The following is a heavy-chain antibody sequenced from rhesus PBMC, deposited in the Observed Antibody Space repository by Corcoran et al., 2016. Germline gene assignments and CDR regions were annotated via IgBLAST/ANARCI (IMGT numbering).Heavy chain of an antibody. V-gene: IGHV1S2*01. CDR3: AREGVYTVTMFDY. D-gene: IGHD4-23*01. J-gene: IGHJ4*01. CDR1: GYTFTDYH. Sequence: QVQLVQSGAEVKKPGSSVKVSCKASGYTFTDYHMHWVRQAPRQGLEWMGWIKPYNGNTKYAQKFQGRVTMTRDTSTSTAYMERSSLRSEDTAVYYCAREGVYTVTMFDYWGQGVLVTVSS. CDR2: IKPYNGNT.